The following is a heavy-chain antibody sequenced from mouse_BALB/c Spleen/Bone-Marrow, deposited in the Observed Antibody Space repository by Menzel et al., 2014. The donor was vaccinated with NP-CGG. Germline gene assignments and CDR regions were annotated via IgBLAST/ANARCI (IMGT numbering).Heavy chain of an antibody. J-gene: IGHJ1*01. CDR3: AREGGYYYGSSPYFDV. CDR2: INPYNGDT. V-gene: IGHV1-20*02. D-gene: IGHD1-1*01. CDR1: GYSFTGYF. Sequence: VQLKESGPELVKPGASVKISCKASGYSFTGYFMNWVMQSHGKSLEWIGRINPYNGDTFYNQKFKGKATLTVDKSSSTAHMELRSLASKDSAVYYCAREGGYYYGSSPYFDVWGAGTTATVSS.